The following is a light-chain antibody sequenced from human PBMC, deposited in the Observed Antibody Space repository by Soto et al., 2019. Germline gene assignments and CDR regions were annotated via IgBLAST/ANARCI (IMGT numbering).Light chain of an antibody. CDR2: GAS. V-gene: IGKV3-20*01. CDR1: ETVRAY. J-gene: IGKJ2*01. Sequence: EVVLTQSPDTLSLSPGEGVTLSCRASETVRAYVAWHQQQPGQAPRLLVFGASTRASGVPDRFSGSGSGTYFTLTINRLEPDDFAVYYCQQYDTSPYSFGQGTKLEIK. CDR3: QQYDTSPYS.